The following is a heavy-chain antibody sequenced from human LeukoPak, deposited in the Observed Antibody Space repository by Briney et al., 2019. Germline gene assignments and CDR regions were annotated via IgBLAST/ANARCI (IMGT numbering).Heavy chain of an antibody. CDR3: ARDLVVVAATDRWFDP. V-gene: IGHV3-48*04. D-gene: IGHD2-15*01. Sequence: GGSLRLSCAVSGFTFSSYWMSWVRQAPGKGLEWVSYISSSGSTIYYADSVKGRFTISRDNAKNSLYLQMNSLRAEDTAVYYCARDLVVVAATDRWFDPWGQGTLVTVSS. CDR2: ISSSGSTI. J-gene: IGHJ5*02. CDR1: GFTFSSYW.